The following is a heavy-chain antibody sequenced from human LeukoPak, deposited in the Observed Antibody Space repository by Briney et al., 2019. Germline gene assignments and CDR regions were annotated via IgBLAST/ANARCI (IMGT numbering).Heavy chain of an antibody. CDR2: INSDGSST. Sequence: GGSLRLSCAASGFTFSSHWMHWVRHAPGKGLVWVSRINSDGSSTDYADSVKGRFTISRDNTKNTLYLQMNSLRAEDTAVYYCARDPGVVVVNYYFDYWGQGTLVTVSS. V-gene: IGHV3-74*01. D-gene: IGHD3-22*01. CDR1: GFTFSSHW. J-gene: IGHJ4*02. CDR3: ARDPGVVVVNYYFDY.